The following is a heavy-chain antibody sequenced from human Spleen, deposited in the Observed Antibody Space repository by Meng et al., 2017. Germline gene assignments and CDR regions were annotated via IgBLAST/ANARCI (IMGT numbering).Heavy chain of an antibody. CDR3: ARGYSSGWYQGYGMDV. J-gene: IGHJ6*02. CDR2: IYYSGST. V-gene: IGHV4-31*03. Sequence: SETLSLTCTVSGGSISSGGYYWSWIRQHPGKGLEWIGYIYYSGSTYYNPSLKSRVTISVDTSKNQFSLKLSSVTAADTAVYYCARGYSSGWYQGYGMDVWGQGTTVT. D-gene: IGHD6-19*01. CDR1: GGSISSGGYY.